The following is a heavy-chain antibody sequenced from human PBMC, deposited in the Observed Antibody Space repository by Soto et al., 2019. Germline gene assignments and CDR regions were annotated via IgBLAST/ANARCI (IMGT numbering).Heavy chain of an antibody. Sequence: GGSLRRSCAASGFTFTSYDMSWVLQAPWKGLQWVSSISGSGGRTFYADSVKGRFTISRDNSKNTLYLQMNSLRAEDTAVYYCAKDRGHGRYCSGTSCYSVDYWGQGTLVTVSS. CDR3: AKDRGHGRYCSGTSCYSVDY. CDR2: ISGSGGRT. CDR1: GFTFTSYD. V-gene: IGHV3-23*01. D-gene: IGHD2-2*01. J-gene: IGHJ4*02.